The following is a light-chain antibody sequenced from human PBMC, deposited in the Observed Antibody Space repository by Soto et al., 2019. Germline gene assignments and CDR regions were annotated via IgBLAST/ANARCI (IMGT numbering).Light chain of an antibody. Sequence: QSALTQAASVSGSPGQSITISCPGTRSDVGGSNYVSWYQPFPGKVPKLLISNVSHRPSGVSSRFSGSKSGNTASLTISGLQAEDDADYFCTSSTTDSLYVFGTGTQLAGL. CDR1: RSDVGGSNY. J-gene: IGLJ1*01. CDR3: TSSTTDSLYV. CDR2: NVS. V-gene: IGLV2-14*01.